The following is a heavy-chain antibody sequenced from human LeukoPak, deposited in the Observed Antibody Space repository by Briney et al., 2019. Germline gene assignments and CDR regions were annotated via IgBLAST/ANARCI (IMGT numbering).Heavy chain of an antibody. J-gene: IGHJ4*02. D-gene: IGHD7-27*01. CDR2: IYYSGST. V-gene: IGHV4-59*12. CDR1: GGSIRSYY. Sequence: SETLSLNFTGSGGSIRSYYWSLVREPPGKGMEWIGYIYYSGSTNYNPSLKSRVTISVDTSKNQFSLKLSSVTAADTAVYYCARDHPQSLGYFDYWGQGTLVTVSS. CDR3: ARDHPQSLGYFDY.